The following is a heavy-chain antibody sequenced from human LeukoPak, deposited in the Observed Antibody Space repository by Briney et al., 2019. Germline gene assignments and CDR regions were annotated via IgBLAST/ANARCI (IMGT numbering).Heavy chain of an antibody. V-gene: IGHV3-9*01. CDR2: ISWNSGSI. CDR1: GFTFDNYG. Sequence: GGSLRLSCAASGFTFDNYGINWVRQAPGKGLEWVSGISWNSGSIGYADSVKGRFTISRDNAKNSLYLQMNSLRAEDTALYYCAKDHSSGWYGAFDYWGQGTLVTVSS. D-gene: IGHD6-19*01. J-gene: IGHJ4*02. CDR3: AKDHSSGWYGAFDY.